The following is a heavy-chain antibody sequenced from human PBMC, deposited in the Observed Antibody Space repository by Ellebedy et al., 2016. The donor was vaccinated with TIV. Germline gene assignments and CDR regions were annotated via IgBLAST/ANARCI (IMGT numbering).Heavy chain of an antibody. D-gene: IGHD4-17*01. CDR1: GGSITTYY. CDR3: ARVSAVTKYYHAMDV. V-gene: IGHV4-59*01. J-gene: IGHJ6*02. Sequence: SQTLSLTXRVSGGSITTYYSTWIRQSPGKGLEWIGHTYYNGRTNYNPSLKSRVTISVDPPKNQFSLTLTSVTAADTAVYYCARVSAVTKYYHAMDVWGQGTTVTVSS. CDR2: TYYNGRT.